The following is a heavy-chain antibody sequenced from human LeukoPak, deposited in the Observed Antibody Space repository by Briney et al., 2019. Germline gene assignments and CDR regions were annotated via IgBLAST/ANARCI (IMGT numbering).Heavy chain of an antibody. D-gene: IGHD4-23*01. J-gene: IGHJ4*02. CDR2: IYYSGST. CDR3: ARDLVWGLRWKDY. Sequence: SETLSLTCTVSGGSISSSSYYWGWIRQPPGKGLEWIGSIYYSGSTYYNPSLKSRVTISVDTSKNQFSLKLSSVTAADTAVYYCARDLVWGLRWKDYWGQGTLVTVSS. CDR1: GGSISSSSYY. V-gene: IGHV4-39*07.